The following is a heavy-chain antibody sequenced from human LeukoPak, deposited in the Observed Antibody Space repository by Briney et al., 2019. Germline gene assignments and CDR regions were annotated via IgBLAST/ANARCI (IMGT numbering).Heavy chain of an antibody. J-gene: IGHJ6*03. CDR3: ASQLAVAGTGGPYYYYYYMDV. D-gene: IGHD6-19*01. CDR2: IFYTGST. V-gene: IGHV4-59*12. CDR1: GGPISSYY. Sequence: PSETLSLTCTVSGGPISSYYWSWIRQPPGKGLEWIGYIFYTGSTNYNPSLKSRVTISVDTSKNLFSLKLSSVTAADTAVYYCASQLAVAGTGGPYYYYYYMDVWGKGTTVTVSS.